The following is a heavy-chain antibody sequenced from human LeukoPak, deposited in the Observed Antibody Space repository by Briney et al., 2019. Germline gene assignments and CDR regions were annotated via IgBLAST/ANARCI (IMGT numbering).Heavy chain of an antibody. CDR2: ISGSGGST. CDR3: ARLSYTANFDY. CDR1: GFTFSSYA. Sequence: GGSLRLSCAASGFTFSSYAMSWVRQAPGKGLEWVSAISGSGGSTYYADSVKGRFTISRDNAKNSLYLQMNSLRAADTAVYYCARLSYTANFDYWGQGTLVTVSS. J-gene: IGHJ4*02. D-gene: IGHD2-2*02. V-gene: IGHV3-23*01.